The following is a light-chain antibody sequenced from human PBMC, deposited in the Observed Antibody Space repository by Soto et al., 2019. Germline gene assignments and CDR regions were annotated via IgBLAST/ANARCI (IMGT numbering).Light chain of an antibody. CDR3: QEYNYWHPIT. CDR1: QSISSK. Sequence: EVVMTQSPATLSVSQGERSTLSFRASQSISSKLAWYQQKPGQAPRLLIYGASTRATGIPVRFSGSGSGAEFTLTITSLQPEDFAVYYCQEYNYWHPITFGGGTKV. CDR2: GAS. V-gene: IGKV3-15*01. J-gene: IGKJ4*01.